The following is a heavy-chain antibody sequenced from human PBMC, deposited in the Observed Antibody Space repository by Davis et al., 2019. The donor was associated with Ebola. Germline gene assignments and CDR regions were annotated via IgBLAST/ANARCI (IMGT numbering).Heavy chain of an antibody. Sequence: ASVKVSCKASGYTFTDYLMHWVRQAPGQGLEYMGYINCKSGGTNYVQKFQGRVTVTSDTSTSTAYMELSGLASDDTAIYYCAREKWGGTFDYWGQGTLVTVSS. CDR1: GYTFTDYL. D-gene: IGHD1-26*01. CDR2: INCKSGGT. V-gene: IGHV1-2*02. CDR3: AREKWGGTFDY. J-gene: IGHJ4*02.